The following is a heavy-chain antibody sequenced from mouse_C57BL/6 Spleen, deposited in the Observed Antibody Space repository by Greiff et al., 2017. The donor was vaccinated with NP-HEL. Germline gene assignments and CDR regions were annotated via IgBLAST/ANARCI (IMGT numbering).Heavy chain of an antibody. CDR3: ARSLRLWYFDV. D-gene: IGHD1-1*01. CDR1: GYTFTNYT. J-gene: IGHJ1*03. V-gene: IGHV1-4*01. Sequence: QLQQSGAELARPGASVKMSCKASGYTFTNYTMHWVKQRPGQGLEWIGYINPSSGYTKYNQKFKDKATLTADKSSSTAYIQLSRLTSEDSVVYYCARSLRLWYFDVWGTGTTVTVSS. CDR2: INPSSGYT.